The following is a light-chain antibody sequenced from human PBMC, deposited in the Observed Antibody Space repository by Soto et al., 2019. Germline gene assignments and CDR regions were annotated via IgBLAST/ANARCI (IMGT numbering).Light chain of an antibody. CDR2: DAS. CDR1: QTVRNN. J-gene: IGKJ1*01. V-gene: IGKV3-15*01. Sequence: EFVLTQSPGTLSLSPGERATLSCRASQTVRNNYLAWYQQKPGQAPRLLIYDASTRATGIPATFSGSGSGTEFTLTISSLQSEDFAVYYCQQYHNWPWTFGQGTKVDIK. CDR3: QQYHNWPWT.